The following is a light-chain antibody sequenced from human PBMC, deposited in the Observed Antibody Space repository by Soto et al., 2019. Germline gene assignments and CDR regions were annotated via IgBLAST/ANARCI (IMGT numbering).Light chain of an antibody. V-gene: IGKV3-20*01. CDR3: QQYDSSPKT. CDR2: GAS. CDR1: QSIRSN. Sequence: THFPGTLSLSPGERATLSCGASQSIRSNLAWYQQKPGQAPRLLIYGASTRATGIPARFSGSGSGTDFTLTISRLEPEDFAVYYCQQYDSSPKTFGQGTRLEIK. J-gene: IGKJ5*01.